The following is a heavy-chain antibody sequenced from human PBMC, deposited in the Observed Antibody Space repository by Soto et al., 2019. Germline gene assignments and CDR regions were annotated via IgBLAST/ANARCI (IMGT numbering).Heavy chain of an antibody. J-gene: IGHJ4*02. CDR2: VTSSGRNT. CDR1: GFTFSSYN. D-gene: IGHD6-19*01. CDR3: AKGGRQWLVTSDFNY. V-gene: IGHV3-30*18. Sequence: GGSLRLSCAASGFTFSSYNMNWVRQAPGKGLEWVAVVTSSGRNTYYADSVKGRFTISRDSSKNTVSLEMTSLRAEDTAVYYCAKGGRQWLVTSDFNYWGQGALVTVSS.